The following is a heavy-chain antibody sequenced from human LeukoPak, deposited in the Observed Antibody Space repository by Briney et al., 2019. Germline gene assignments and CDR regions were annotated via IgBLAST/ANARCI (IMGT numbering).Heavy chain of an antibody. J-gene: IGHJ3*01. CDR2: IKSKTDGGTT. Sequence: GGSLRLSCAASGFTFSNAWTSWVRQAPGKGLEWVGRIKSKTDGGTTDYAAPVKGRFTISRDDSYNTLYLQMNSLKTEDTAVYYCATALGTGAFALWGQGTVVTVAS. CDR1: GFTFSNAW. D-gene: IGHD7-27*01. CDR3: ATALGTGAFAL. V-gene: IGHV3-15*01.